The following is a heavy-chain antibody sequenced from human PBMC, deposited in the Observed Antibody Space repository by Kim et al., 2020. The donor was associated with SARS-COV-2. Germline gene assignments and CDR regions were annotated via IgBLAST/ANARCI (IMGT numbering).Heavy chain of an antibody. J-gene: IGHJ6*02. CDR2: INAGNGNT. D-gene: IGHD3-22*01. Sequence: ASVKVSCKASGYTFTSYAMHWVRQAPGQRLEWMGWINAGNGNTKYSQKFQGRVTITRDTSASTAYMELSSLRSEDTAVYYCARSTYYYDSSGYYQYYYYYGMDVWGQGTTVTVSS. CDR1: GYTFTSYA. CDR3: ARSTYYYDSSGYYQYYYYYGMDV. V-gene: IGHV1-3*01.